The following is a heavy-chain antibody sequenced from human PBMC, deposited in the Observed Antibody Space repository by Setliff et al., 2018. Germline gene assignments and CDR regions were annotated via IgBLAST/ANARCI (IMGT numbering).Heavy chain of an antibody. CDR1: GGTFSSYA. CDR2: IIPIFDTA. J-gene: IGHJ6*02. Sequence: ASVKVSFKASGGTFSSYAISWVRQAPGQGLEWMGGIIPIFDTANYAQEFQGRVTITADESTSTAYMELSSLRSEDTAVYYCARASVASKLGFYYYVMDVWGQGTTVTVSS. CDR3: ARASVASKLGFYYYVMDV. D-gene: IGHD2-15*01. V-gene: IGHV1-69*13.